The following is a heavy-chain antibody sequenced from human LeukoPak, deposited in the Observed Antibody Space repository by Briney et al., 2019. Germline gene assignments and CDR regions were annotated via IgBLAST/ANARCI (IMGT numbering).Heavy chain of an antibody. CDR1: GYTFTSYG. J-gene: IGHJ6*03. V-gene: IGHV1-18*01. CDR3: ARGRVGERYYYYMDV. D-gene: IGHD1-1*01. Sequence: GASVKVSCKASGYTFTSYGISWVRQAPGQGLEWMGWISAYNGNTNYAQKLQGRVTMTTDTSTSTAYMELRSLRSDDTAVYYCARGRVGERYYYYMDVWGKGTTVTISS. CDR2: ISAYNGNT.